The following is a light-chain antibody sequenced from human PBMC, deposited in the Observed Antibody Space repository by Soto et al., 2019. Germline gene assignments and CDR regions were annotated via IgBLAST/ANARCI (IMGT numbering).Light chain of an antibody. CDR1: SSDVGYYNY. CDR3: RSYTTSTTRV. CDR2: EVS. V-gene: IGLV2-14*01. J-gene: IGLJ3*02. Sequence: QSALTQPASVSGSPGQSITISCTGTSSDVGYYNYVSWYQQHPGKAPKLMIYEVSNRPSGVSNRFSGSKSGNTASLTISGLQAEAEADYYCRSYTTSTTRVFGGGTKLTVL.